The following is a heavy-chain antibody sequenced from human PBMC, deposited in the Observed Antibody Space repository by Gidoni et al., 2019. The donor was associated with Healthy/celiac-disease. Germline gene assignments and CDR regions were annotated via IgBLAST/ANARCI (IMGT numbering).Heavy chain of an antibody. CDR1: GFTFSSYG. CDR2: IWYDGSNK. J-gene: IGHJ4*02. Sequence: QVQLVESGGGVVQPGRSRRLSCAASGFTFSSYGMHWVRQAPCKGLEWVAVIWYDGSNKYYADSVKGRFTISRDNSKNTLYLQMNSLRAEDTAVYYCARDSDSRSWYPSLGYWGQGTLVTVSS. V-gene: IGHV3-33*01. D-gene: IGHD6-13*01. CDR3: ARDSDSRSWYPSLGY.